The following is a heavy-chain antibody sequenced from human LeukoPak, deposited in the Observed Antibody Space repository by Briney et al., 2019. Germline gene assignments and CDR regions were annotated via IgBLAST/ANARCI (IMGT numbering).Heavy chain of an antibody. J-gene: IGHJ4*02. D-gene: IGHD3-9*01. Sequence: SETLSLTCTVSGGSISSYYWSWIRQPPGKGLEWIGYIYYSGSTNYNPSLKSRVTISVDTSKNQFSLKLSSVTAADTAVYYCARLWHDILTGYYYFDYWGQGTLVTASS. CDR2: IYYSGST. V-gene: IGHV4-59*08. CDR1: GGSISSYY. CDR3: ARLWHDILTGYYYFDY.